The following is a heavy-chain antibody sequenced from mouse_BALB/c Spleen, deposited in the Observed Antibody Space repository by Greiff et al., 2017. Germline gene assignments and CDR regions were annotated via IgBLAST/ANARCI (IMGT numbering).Heavy chain of an antibody. Sequence: QVQLKQSGAELAKPGASVKMSCKASGYTFTSYWMHWVKQRPGQGLEWIGYINPSTGYTEYNQKFKDKATLTADKSSSTAYMQLSSLTSEDSAVYYCANYGYDWYFDVWGAGTTVTVSS. D-gene: IGHD2-2*01. CDR1: GYTFTSYW. V-gene: IGHV1-7*01. J-gene: IGHJ1*01. CDR2: INPSTGYT. CDR3: ANYGYDWYFDV.